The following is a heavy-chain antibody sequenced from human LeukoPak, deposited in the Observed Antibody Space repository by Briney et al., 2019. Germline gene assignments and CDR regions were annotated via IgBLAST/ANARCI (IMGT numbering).Heavy chain of an antibody. Sequence: PGGSLRLSCAASGFIFSQYSMNWVRQAPGKGLEWVSHIRSSSETFYADSVKGRFTISRDNSKNTLYVQVNSLGTEDTAAYYCAKGSYYDSSGSFYFDYWGQGTLVTVSS. CDR1: GFIFSQYS. J-gene: IGHJ4*02. CDR3: AKGSYYDSSGSFYFDY. D-gene: IGHD3-22*01. CDR2: IRSSSET. V-gene: IGHV3-48*01.